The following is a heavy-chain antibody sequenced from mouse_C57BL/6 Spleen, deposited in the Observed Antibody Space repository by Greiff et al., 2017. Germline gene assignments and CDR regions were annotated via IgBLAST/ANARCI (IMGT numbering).Heavy chain of an antibody. CDR1: GYAFTNYL. J-gene: IGHJ4*01. V-gene: IGHV1-54*01. Sequence: VQVVESGAELVRPGTSVKVSCKASGYAFTNYLIEWVKQRPGQGLEWIGLIHPGSGGTNYNEKFKGKATLTADKSSSTAYMQLSSLTFEDSAIYFCARGRFNAMDYWGQGTSVTVSS. CDR3: ARGRFNAMDY. CDR2: IHPGSGGT.